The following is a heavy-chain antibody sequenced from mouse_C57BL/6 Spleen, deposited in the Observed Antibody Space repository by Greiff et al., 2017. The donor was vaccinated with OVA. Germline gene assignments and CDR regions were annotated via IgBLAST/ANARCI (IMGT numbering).Heavy chain of an antibody. CDR3: ARSGYYGSSYVGYFDY. D-gene: IGHD1-1*01. Sequence: EVQLQQSGPELVKPGASVKISCKASGYTFTDYYMNWVKQSHGKSLEWIGDINPNNGGTSYNQKFKGKATLTVDKSSSTAYMELRSLTSEDSAVYYCARSGYYGSSYVGYFDYWGQGTTLTVSS. CDR2: INPNNGGT. V-gene: IGHV1-26*01. CDR1: GYTFTDYY. J-gene: IGHJ2*01.